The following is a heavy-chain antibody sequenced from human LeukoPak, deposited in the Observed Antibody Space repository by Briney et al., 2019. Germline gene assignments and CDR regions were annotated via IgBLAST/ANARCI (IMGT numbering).Heavy chain of an antibody. Sequence: GGSLRLSCVVSGLTFSSYSMSWVRQSPCKGLDCVSGISASGGDTLYPDSVKGRFTISRDNSKNTLFLQMSSLRVEDTVMYYCAKDAAGPEYWGQGTLVTVSS. J-gene: IGHJ4*02. CDR2: ISASGGDT. D-gene: IGHD6-13*01. V-gene: IGHV3-23*01. CDR1: GLTFSSYS. CDR3: AKDAAGPEY.